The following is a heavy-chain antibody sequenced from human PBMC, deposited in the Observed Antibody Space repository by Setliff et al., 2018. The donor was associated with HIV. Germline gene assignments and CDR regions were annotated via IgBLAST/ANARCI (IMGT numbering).Heavy chain of an antibody. Sequence: LSLTCTVSGVSISNYYWSWIRQPPGKGLEWIGYMYYSGNTNYNPSLKSRVTISVDTSKSQFSLKLNSVTAADTAVYYCARDQSDWFYWGQGTLVTVSS. D-gene: IGHD3-3*01. CDR2: MYYSGNT. CDR3: ARDQSDWFY. J-gene: IGHJ4*02. V-gene: IGHV4-59*01. CDR1: GVSISNYY.